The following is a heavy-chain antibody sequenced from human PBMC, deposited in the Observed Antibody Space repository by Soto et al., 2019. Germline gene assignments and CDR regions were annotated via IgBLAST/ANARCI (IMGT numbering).Heavy chain of an antibody. Sequence: SETLSLTCAVYGGSFSGYYWSWIRQPPGKGLEWIGEINHSGSTNYNPSLKSRVTISVDTSKNQFSLKLSSVTAADTAVYYCARNNYKLRCLEWLYPQNYYYGMDVWGQGTTVTVSS. D-gene: IGHD3-3*01. J-gene: IGHJ6*02. CDR3: ARNNYKLRCLEWLYPQNYYYGMDV. V-gene: IGHV4-34*01. CDR1: GGSFSGYY. CDR2: INHSGST.